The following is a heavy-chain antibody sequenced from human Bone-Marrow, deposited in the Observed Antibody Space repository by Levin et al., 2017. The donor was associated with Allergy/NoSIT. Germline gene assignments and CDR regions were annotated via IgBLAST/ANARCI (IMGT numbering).Heavy chain of an antibody. V-gene: IGHV3-30-3*01. D-gene: IGHD2-2*01. CDR2: LSSDGSRK. J-gene: IGHJ4*02. CDR1: GLRFTEFS. Sequence: SCAASGLRFTEFSMNWVRQAPGKGLEWVAILSSDGSRKYYADSVKGRFTVSRDNSTNTLFLLMNSLRVDDTAVYYCARDSSPHAPGYYCDFWGRGTLVTVSA. CDR3: ARDSSPHAPGYYCDF.